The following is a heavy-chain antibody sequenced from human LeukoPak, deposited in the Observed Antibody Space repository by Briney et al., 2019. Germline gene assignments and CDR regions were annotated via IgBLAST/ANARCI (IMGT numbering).Heavy chain of an antibody. CDR1: GFIFSDFY. Sequence: GGSLRLSCTASGFIFSDFYMSWIRQTPGKGLEWISYISDSSGSSIYYTDSVKGRFTISRDNAKNSLFLQMNSLRAEDTAIYYCARSIPYGTTWYGRSDYWGQGTLVTVSS. CDR2: ISDSSGSSI. J-gene: IGHJ4*02. D-gene: IGHD6-13*01. V-gene: IGHV3-11*01. CDR3: ARSIPYGTTWYGRSDY.